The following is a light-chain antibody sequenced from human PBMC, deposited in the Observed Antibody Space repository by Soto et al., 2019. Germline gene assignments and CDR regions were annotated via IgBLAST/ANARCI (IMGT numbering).Light chain of an antibody. Sequence: DIQMTQSPSTLSASVGDTVTITCRASQSISSWLAWYQQKPGKAPKLLIYRASTLQSGVPSRFSGSGSGTEFTLTISSLQPDDFATYYCQQYNSYGTFGQGTKGDIK. V-gene: IGKV1-5*03. CDR1: QSISSW. CDR3: QQYNSYGT. J-gene: IGKJ1*01. CDR2: RAS.